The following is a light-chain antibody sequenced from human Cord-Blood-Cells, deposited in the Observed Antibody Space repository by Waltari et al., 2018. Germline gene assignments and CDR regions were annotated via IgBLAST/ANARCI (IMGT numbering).Light chain of an antibody. J-gene: IGLJ2*01. CDR1: SRDVGSYNL. V-gene: IGLV2-23*02. CDR2: EVS. Sequence: QSALTQPASVSGSPGQSITISCTGTSRDVGSYNLVSWYQQPPGKAPKLMIYEVSKRPSWVSNRVSGSKSGNTASLTISGLQAEDEADYYCCSYAGSSTYGVFGGGTKLTVL. CDR3: CSYAGSSTYGV.